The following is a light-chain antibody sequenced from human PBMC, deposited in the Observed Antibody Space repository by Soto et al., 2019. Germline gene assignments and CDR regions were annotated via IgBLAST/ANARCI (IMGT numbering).Light chain of an antibody. J-gene: IGKJ5*01. CDR3: QHYGDSPPNT. Sequence: EIVLTQSPGTLSLSPWERATLSYRASQSVNSRYLAWYQQKPGQAPRLLNYAASTRAAGIPDRFSGSASGTDFTLSISRLEPEDFAIYYCQHYGDSPPNTFGQGTRLENK. V-gene: IGKV3-20*01. CDR1: QSVNSRY. CDR2: AAS.